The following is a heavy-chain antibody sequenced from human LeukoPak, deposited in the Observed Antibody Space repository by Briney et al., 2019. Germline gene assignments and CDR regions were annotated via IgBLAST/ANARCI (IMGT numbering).Heavy chain of an antibody. V-gene: IGHV6-1*01. J-gene: IGHJ3*02. CDR3: ARGREAVAGMDAFDI. CDR2: TYYRSKWYN. CDR1: GDSVSSNSAP. D-gene: IGHD6-19*01. Sequence: SQTLSLTCAISGDSVSSNSAPWNWIRPSPSRGLEWLGRTYYRSKWYNDYAVSVKSRITVNPDTSKNQFSLQLNSVTPEDTAVYYCARGREAVAGMDAFDIWGQGTMVTVSS.